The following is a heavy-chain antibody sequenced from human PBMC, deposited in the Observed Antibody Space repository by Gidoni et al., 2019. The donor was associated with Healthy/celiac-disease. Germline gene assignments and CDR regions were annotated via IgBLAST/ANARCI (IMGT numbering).Heavy chain of an antibody. J-gene: IGHJ4*02. Sequence: EAQLLVSGGGLVQPGGSLRLPYAASGFTFSSYAMGWVRQAPGKGLEWVSAISGSGGSTYYADSVKCRFTISRDNSKNTLYLQMNSLRAEDTAVYYCAKALYGDYADYWGQGTLVTVSS. CDR1: GFTFSSYA. D-gene: IGHD4-17*01. CDR3: AKALYGDYADY. V-gene: IGHV3-23*01. CDR2: ISGSGGST.